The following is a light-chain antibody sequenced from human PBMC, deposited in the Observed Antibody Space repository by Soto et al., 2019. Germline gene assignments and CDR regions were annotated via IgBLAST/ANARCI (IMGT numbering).Light chain of an antibody. CDR1: SGHSSYM. Sequence: QSVLTQSSSASASLGSSVKLTCTLSSGHSSYMIVWHQQQPGKAPRYLMKLEGSGNYNKGIGLPDRFSGSSSRADLYPTNSTHQFQDKADYYCETWDSNNSVFGRGTKRTVL. J-gene: IGLJ3*02. V-gene: IGLV4-60*02. CDR3: ETWDSNNSV. CDR2: LEGSGNY.